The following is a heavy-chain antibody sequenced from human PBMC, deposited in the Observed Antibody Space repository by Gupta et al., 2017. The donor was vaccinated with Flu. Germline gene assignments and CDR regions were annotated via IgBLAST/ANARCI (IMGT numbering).Heavy chain of an antibody. CDR1: GFTFDDYA. J-gene: IGHJ6*02. CDR3: ARSKASRQDFYHGMDV. CDR2: IGWGSISM. V-gene: IGHV3-9*01. D-gene: IGHD6-6*01. Sequence: EVQLVESGGGLVQPGGSLRLSCAASGFTFDDYAMHWVRQAPGKGLEWVSGIGWGSISMGYADSVKGRFTITRDNDKNSLYLQMNNLRADDTALYYCARSKASRQDFYHGMDVWGQGTTVTVSS.